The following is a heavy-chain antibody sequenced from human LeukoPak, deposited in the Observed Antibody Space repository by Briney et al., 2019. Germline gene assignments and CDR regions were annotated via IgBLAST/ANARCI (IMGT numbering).Heavy chain of an antibody. J-gene: IGHJ6*03. Sequence: GGSLRLSCAASGFTFSSYGMHWVRQAPGKGLEWVAFIRYDGSNKYYADSVKGRFTISRDNSKNTLYLQMNSLRAEDTAVYYCAKDAGSIAARRGEADYYYYCMDVWGKGTTVTVSS. CDR1: GFTFSSYG. CDR2: IRYDGSNK. D-gene: IGHD6-6*01. V-gene: IGHV3-30*02. CDR3: AKDAGSIAARRGEADYYYYCMDV.